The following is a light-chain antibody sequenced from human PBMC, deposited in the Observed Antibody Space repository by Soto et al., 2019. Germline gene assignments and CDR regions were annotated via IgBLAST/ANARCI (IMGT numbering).Light chain of an antibody. CDR3: MQSKHLPPR. V-gene: IGKV2-29*03. CDR2: AFS. J-gene: IGKJ5*01. Sequence: DGVMTPPPLSLSFAPGQPASISCKSSQSLLHITGETFLFWYLQKPGQSPQLPIYAFSTRVSGVPDRFSGSGSGTDFAVDISRVETDDGGIYYCMQSKHLPPRFGQGTRL. CDR1: QSLLHITGETF.